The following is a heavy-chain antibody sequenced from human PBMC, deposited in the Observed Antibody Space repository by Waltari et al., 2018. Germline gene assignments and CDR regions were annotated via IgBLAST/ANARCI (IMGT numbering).Heavy chain of an antibody. CDR1: GGSFSGYY. CDR3: ARAPLKHYYDSSGMDAFDI. J-gene: IGHJ3*02. CDR2: INHSGST. V-gene: IGHV4-34*01. D-gene: IGHD3-22*01. Sequence: QVQLQQWGAGLLKPSETLSLTCAVYGGSFSGYYWSWIRQPPGKGLEWIGEINHSGSTNYNPTLKSRVTISVDTSKNQFSLKLSSVTAADTAVYYCARAPLKHYYDSSGMDAFDIWGQGTMVTVSS.